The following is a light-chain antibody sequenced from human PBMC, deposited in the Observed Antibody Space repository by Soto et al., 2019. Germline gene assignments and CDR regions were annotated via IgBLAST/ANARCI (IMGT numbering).Light chain of an antibody. CDR3: CSYAGSYTVV. J-gene: IGLJ2*01. V-gene: IGLV2-11*01. Sequence: QSALTQPRSVSGSPGQSVTISCTGTSSDVGGYNYVSWYQQYPGKAPKLIIYDVTKRPSGVPDRFSGSKSGNTASLTISGLQAEDVADYYCCSYAGSYTVVFGGGTKLTVL. CDR1: SSDVGGYNY. CDR2: DVT.